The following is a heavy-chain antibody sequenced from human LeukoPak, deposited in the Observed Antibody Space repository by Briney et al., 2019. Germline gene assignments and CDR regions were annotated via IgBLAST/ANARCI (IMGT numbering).Heavy chain of an antibody. J-gene: IGHJ6*02. CDR2: IIPILGIA. V-gene: IGHV1-69*04. CDR3: ARDPQRYYDSSGYYYYYYGMDV. D-gene: IGHD3-22*01. Sequence: SVKLSCKASGGTFSSYAISWVRQAPGQGLEWMGRIIPILGIANYAQKFQGRVTITADKSTSTAYMELSSLRSEDTAVYYCARDPQRYYDSSGYYYYYYGMDVWGQGTTVTVSS. CDR1: GGTFSSYA.